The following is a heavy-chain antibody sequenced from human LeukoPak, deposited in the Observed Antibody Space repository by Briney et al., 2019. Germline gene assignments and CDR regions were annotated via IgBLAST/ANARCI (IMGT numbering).Heavy chain of an antibody. V-gene: IGHV3-74*01. CDR3: ARDGDPYYYDSSGYSNGY. CDR1: GFTFSSYW. D-gene: IGHD3-22*01. CDR2: INSDGSST. Sequence: GGSLRLSCAASGFTFSSYWMHWVRQAPGKGLVWVSRINSDGSSTSYADSVKGRFAISRDNAKNTLYLQMNSLRAEDTAVYYCARDGDPYYYDSSGYSNGYWGQGTLVTVSS. J-gene: IGHJ4*02.